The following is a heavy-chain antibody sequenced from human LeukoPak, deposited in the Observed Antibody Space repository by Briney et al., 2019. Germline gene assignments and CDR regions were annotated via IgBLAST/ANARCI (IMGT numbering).Heavy chain of an antibody. CDR3: ARGDAPGGIYYYAMDV. CDR2: TYYRSRWYN. CDR1: GDXVSSNSAA. J-gene: IGHJ6*02. Sequence: SQTLSLTCAISGDXVSSNSAAWNWVRQSPSRGLEWLGRTYYRSRWYNDYAISVKSRMKINPYTSKNQFSLQLNSVTPEDTAVYYCARGDAPGGIYYYAMDVWGQGTTVTVSS. D-gene: IGHD1-14*01. V-gene: IGHV6-1*01.